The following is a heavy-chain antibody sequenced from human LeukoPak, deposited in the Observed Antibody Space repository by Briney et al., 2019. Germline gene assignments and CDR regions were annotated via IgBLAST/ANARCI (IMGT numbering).Heavy chain of an antibody. CDR1: GYTFTNYG. J-gene: IGHJ5*02. D-gene: IGHD1-26*01. CDR2: ISTNSDIR. V-gene: IGHV1-18*01. Sequence: GASAKVSCKASGYTFTNYGISWVRQAPGQGLEWMGWISTNSDIRTYAQTLQGRFTMTTDTATTTAYMELNNLTFDDTAVYYCARDWDAMNNCFDPWGQGTPVTVSS. CDR3: ARDWDAMNNCFDP.